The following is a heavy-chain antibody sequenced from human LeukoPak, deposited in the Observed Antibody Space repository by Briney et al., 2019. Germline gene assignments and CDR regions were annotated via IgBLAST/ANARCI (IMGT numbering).Heavy chain of an antibody. J-gene: IGHJ4*02. CDR1: GGSISSSSYY. Sequence: PSETLSLTCTVSGGSISSSSYYWGWLRQPPGKGLEWIGNIYYSGRIYYNPSIKSRVTISVDTSKNQLSLKLRSVTAADTAVYYCARERREQLLPPYTRLVTYFDYWGQGTLVTVSS. V-gene: IGHV4-39*07. CDR2: IYYSGRI. CDR3: ARERREQLLPPYTRLVTYFDY. D-gene: IGHD1-26*01.